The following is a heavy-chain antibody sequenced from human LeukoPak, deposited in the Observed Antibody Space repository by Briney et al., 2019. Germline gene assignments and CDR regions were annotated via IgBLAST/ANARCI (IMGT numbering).Heavy chain of an antibody. CDR2: INHSGST. Sequence: SETLSLTCGVSGGSLTGYYWSWIRQPPGKGLEWIGEINHSGSTKYNPSLESRVSISLDTSKNHFSLRLSSVTAADTAVYYCARRVAFDIWGQGTMVTVSS. CDR1: GGSLTGYY. CDR3: ARRVAFDI. J-gene: IGHJ3*02. V-gene: IGHV4-34*01.